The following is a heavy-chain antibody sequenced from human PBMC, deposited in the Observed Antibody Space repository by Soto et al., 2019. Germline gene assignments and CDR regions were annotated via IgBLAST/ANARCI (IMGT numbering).Heavy chain of an antibody. CDR1: GESVSSNSAG. CDR2: TYYKSKWYY. D-gene: IGHD1-1*01. J-gene: IGHJ6*03. V-gene: IGHV6-1*01. CDR3: ARGSWDDVSGHYYMDV. Sequence: SQTLSLTCDMSGESVSSNSAGWNWIRPTPSRGLEWLGRTYYKSKWYYTYAASVKSRITVSPDTSKNQFSLQLTSVTPEDTAVYYCARGSWDDVSGHYYMDVWDKGTTVTVSS.